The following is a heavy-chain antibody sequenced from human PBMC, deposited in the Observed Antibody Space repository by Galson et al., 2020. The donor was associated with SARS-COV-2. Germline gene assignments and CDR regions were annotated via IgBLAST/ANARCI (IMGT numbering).Heavy chain of an antibody. V-gene: IGHV4-34*01. CDR2: INHSGST. D-gene: IGHD5-12*01. Sequence: SETLSLTCAVYGGSFSGYYWSWIRQPPGKGLEWIGEINHSGSTNYNPSLKSRVTISVDTSKNQFSLKLSSVTAADTAVYYCARGFAEGWLQLSCFDPWGQGTLVTVSS. CDR1: GGSFSGYY. J-gene: IGHJ5*02. CDR3: ARGFAEGWLQLSCFDP.